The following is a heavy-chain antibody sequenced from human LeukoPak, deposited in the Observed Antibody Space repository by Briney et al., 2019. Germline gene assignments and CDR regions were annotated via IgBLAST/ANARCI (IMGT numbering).Heavy chain of an antibody. V-gene: IGHV3-30*03. D-gene: IGHD1-26*01. CDR1: GFTFSSYG. J-gene: IGHJ3*02. CDR3: ARGVGGSYSDEDAFDI. Sequence: GGSLRLSCAASGFTFSSYGMHWVRQAPGKGLEWVAFISYDGSNKYYADSVKGRFTISRDNSKNTLYLQMNSLRAEDTAVYYCARGVGGSYSDEDAFDIWGQGTMVTVSS. CDR2: ISYDGSNK.